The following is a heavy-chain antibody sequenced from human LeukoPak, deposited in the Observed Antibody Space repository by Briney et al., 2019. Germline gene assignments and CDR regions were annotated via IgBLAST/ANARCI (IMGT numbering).Heavy chain of an antibody. CDR3: AREGSSGYYPNWFDP. CDR2: IYHSGST. J-gene: IGHJ5*02. CDR1: GYSISSGYY. D-gene: IGHD3-22*01. Sequence: SETLSLTCTVSGYSISSGYYWGWIRQPPGKGLEWIGSIYHSGSTYYNPSLKSRATISVDTSKNQFSLKLTSVTAADTAVYYCAREGSSGYYPNWFDPWGQGTLVTVSS. V-gene: IGHV4-38-2*02.